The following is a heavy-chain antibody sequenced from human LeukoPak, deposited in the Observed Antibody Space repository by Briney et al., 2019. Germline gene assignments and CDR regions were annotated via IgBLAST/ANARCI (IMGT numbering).Heavy chain of an antibody. V-gene: IGHV3-23*01. J-gene: IGHJ4*02. CDR3: AKDVSSWYNY. CDR2: ISGSGGST. Sequence: GGSLRLSCAASGFSFSNYAMSWVRQAPGMGLEWVSGISGSGGSTYYADSVKGRFTIPRDNSKNTLYLQMNSLRAEDTAVYYCAKDVSSWYNYWGQGTLVTVSS. D-gene: IGHD6-13*01. CDR1: GFSFSNYA.